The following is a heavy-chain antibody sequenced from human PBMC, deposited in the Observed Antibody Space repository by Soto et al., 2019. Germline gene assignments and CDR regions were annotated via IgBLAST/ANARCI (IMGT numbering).Heavy chain of an antibody. Sequence: QVQLVQSGAEVKKPGSSVKVSYKASGGTFSSYAISWVRQAPGQGLEWMGGIIPIFGTANYAQKFQGRVTITADKSTSTAYMELSSLRSEDTAVYYCASMTGYSYGRTSLAPFDYWGQGTLVTVSS. CDR1: GGTFSSYA. D-gene: IGHD5-18*01. J-gene: IGHJ4*02. CDR2: IIPIFGTA. CDR3: ASMTGYSYGRTSLAPFDY. V-gene: IGHV1-69*06.